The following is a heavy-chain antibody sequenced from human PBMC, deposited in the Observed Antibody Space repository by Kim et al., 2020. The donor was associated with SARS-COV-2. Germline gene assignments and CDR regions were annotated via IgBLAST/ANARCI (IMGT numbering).Heavy chain of an antibody. V-gene: IGHV6-1*01. Sequence: NEYAVSVKSRITINPDTSKNQFSLQLNSVTPEDTAVYYCARERRAVATFDYWGQGTLVTVSS. J-gene: IGHJ4*02. CDR2: N. CDR3: ARERRAVATFDY. D-gene: IGHD6-19*01.